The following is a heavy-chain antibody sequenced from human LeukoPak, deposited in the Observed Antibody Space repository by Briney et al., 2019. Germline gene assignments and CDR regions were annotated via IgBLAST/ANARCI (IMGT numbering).Heavy chain of an antibody. V-gene: IGHV1-18*01. Sequence: ASVKVSCKASGGTFSSYAISWVRQAPGQGLEWMGWISAYNGNTNYAQKLQGRVTMTTDTSTSTAYMELRSLRSDDTAVYYCARPSYYNTYYYYGMDVWGQGTTVTVSS. CDR1: GGTFSSYA. D-gene: IGHD3-10*01. CDR2: ISAYNGNT. J-gene: IGHJ6*02. CDR3: ARPSYYNTYYYYGMDV.